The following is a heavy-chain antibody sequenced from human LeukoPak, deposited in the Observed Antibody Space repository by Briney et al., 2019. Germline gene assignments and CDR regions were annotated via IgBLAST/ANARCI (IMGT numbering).Heavy chain of an antibody. J-gene: IGHJ4*02. Sequence: PSETPSLTCAVYGGSFSGYYWSWIRQPPGKGLEWIGEINHSGSTTYNPSLKRRVIISVDTSKNQLSLKLSSVTAADTAVYYCASFGYSGGYWGQGTLVTVSS. D-gene: IGHD5-12*01. CDR3: ASFGYSGGY. CDR1: GGSFSGYY. V-gene: IGHV4-34*01. CDR2: INHSGST.